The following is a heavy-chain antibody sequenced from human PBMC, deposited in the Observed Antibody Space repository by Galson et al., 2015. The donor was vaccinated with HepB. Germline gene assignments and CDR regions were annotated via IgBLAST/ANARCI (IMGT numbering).Heavy chain of an antibody. J-gene: IGHJ4*02. D-gene: IGHD1-26*01. Sequence: SVKVSCKVSGYTLTALSMNWVRQAPGKGLEWMGGFYPEDGETIYAQKFQGRVTMTEDTSTYTAYMELSSLRSEDTAVYYCATGPKWELPPCWGQGTLVTVSS. CDR2: FYPEDGET. CDR3: ATGPKWELPPC. CDR1: GYTLTALS. V-gene: IGHV1-24*01.